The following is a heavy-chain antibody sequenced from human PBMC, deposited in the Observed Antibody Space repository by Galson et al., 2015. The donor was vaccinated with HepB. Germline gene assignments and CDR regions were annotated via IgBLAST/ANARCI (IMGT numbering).Heavy chain of an antibody. CDR1: GFTFSDYY. CDR2: ISSSGSTI. D-gene: IGHD3-10*01. V-gene: IGHV3-11*01. Sequence: SLRLSCVASGFTFSDYYMSWIRQAPGKGLEWVSYISSSGSTIYYADSVKGRFTISRDNSKNTLYLQMNSLRAEDTAVYYCAKAPKISATPWYFDLWGRGTLVTVSS. CDR3: AKAPKISATPWYFDL. J-gene: IGHJ2*01.